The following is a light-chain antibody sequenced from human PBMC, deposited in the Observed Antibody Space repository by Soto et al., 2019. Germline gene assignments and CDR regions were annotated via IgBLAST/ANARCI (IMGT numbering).Light chain of an antibody. CDR2: RAS. CDR3: QQYDSYPWT. CDR1: QSVNTW. V-gene: IGKV1-5*03. J-gene: IGKJ1*01. Sequence: DIQMTQSPSALSASIGDRVTITCRASQSVNTWLAWYQQKPGKAPKILIYRASTLQSGVPSRFGGSGSGTDFTLNINSLQPDEFATYYCQQYDSYPWTFGQGTKVEIK.